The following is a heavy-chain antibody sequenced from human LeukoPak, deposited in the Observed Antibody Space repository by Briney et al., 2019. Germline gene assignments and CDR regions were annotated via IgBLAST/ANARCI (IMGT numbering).Heavy chain of an antibody. Sequence: PGGSLRLSCAASGFTFSSYSMNWVRQAPGKGLEWVSYISSSSSTIYYADSVEGRFTISRDNAKNSLYLQMNSLRDEDTAVYYCARDQGATYYYYGMDVWGQGTTVTVSS. J-gene: IGHJ6*02. D-gene: IGHD1-26*01. CDR3: ARDQGATYYYYGMDV. V-gene: IGHV3-48*02. CDR2: ISSSSSTI. CDR1: GFTFSSYS.